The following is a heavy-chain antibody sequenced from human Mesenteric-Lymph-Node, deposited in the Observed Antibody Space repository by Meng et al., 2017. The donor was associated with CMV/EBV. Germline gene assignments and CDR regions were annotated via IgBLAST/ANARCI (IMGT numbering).Heavy chain of an antibody. CDR2: ISYAGSIK. J-gene: IGHJ4*02. V-gene: IGHV3-30*02. CDR1: GITFSTYT. CDR3: ARDPGYEFWSDYGLDY. Sequence: GESLKISCAASGITFSTYTMNWVRQAPGKGLEWVAFISYAGSIKYYADSVKGRFTISRDNAKSTLFLQMDSLRAEDSALYYCARDPGYEFWSDYGLDYWGQGTLVTVSS. D-gene: IGHD3-3*01.